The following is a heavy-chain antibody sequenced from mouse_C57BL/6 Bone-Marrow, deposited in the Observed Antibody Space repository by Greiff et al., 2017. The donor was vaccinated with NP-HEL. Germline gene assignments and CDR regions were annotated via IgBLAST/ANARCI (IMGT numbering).Heavy chain of an antibody. CDR2: IYPGSGNT. CDR1: GYTFTDYY. CDR3: ASPYFDY. V-gene: IGHV1-76*01. J-gene: IGHJ2*01. Sequence: VKLMESGAELVRPGASVKLSCKASGYTFTDYYVNWVKQRPGQGLEWIARIYPGSGNTYYNEKFKGKATLTAEKSSSTAYMQLSSLTSEDSAVYFCASPYFDYWGQGTTLTVSS.